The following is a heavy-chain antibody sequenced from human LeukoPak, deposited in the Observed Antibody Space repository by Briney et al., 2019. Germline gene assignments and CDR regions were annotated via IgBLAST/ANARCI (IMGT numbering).Heavy chain of an antibody. CDR2: IFHSGST. D-gene: IGHD3-10*01. Sequence: PSETLSLTCTVSGGSISSYYWSWIRQPPGKGLEWIGSIFHSGSTYYNPSLKSRVNMSVDTSKNQISLKLSSVTAADTAVYYCARASGSYGSGSYYYYGMDVWGKGTTVTVSS. CDR1: GGSISSYY. J-gene: IGHJ6*04. V-gene: IGHV4-59*04. CDR3: ARASGSYGSGSYYYYGMDV.